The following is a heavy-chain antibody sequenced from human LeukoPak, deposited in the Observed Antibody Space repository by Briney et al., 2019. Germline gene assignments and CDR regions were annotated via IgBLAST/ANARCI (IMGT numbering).Heavy chain of an antibody. CDR2: ISSSSSTI. J-gene: IGHJ4*02. CDR3: ARGSYGDYEY. D-gene: IGHD4-17*01. V-gene: IGHV3-48*04. Sequence: GGSLRLSCAASGFTFSSYSMNWVRQAPGKGLEWVSYISSSSSTIYYADSVKGRFTISRDNAKNSLYLQMNSLRAEDTAVYYCARGSYGDYEYWGQGILVTVFS. CDR1: GFTFSSYS.